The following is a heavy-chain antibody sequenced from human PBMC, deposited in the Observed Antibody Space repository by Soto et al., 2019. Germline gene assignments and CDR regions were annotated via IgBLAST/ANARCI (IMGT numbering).Heavy chain of an antibody. J-gene: IGHJ4*02. CDR2: ISGSGGRT. V-gene: IGHV3-23*01. Sequence: GGSLRLSCAASGFTFSTYAMTWVRQAPGKGLECVSTISGSGGRTSYADSVKGRFTISRDNSQNTLHLQMDSLRAEDTAVYYCAKDWCNSAWCYFDDWGQGTLVTVSS. CDR3: AKDWCNSAWCYFDD. CDR1: GFTFSTYA. D-gene: IGHD6-19*01.